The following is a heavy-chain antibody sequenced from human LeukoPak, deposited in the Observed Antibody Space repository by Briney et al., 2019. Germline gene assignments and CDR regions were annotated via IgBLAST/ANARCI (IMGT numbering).Heavy chain of an antibody. D-gene: IGHD2-2*01. CDR1: GFIFDDYA. Sequence: GGSLRLSCAVSGFIFDDYAMHWVRQAPGKGLEWVSGITWGRDNLAYAASVKGRFTISRDNAKNSLYLQMNSLRAEDMALYYCAASVGYQLLTDAFDIWGQGTMVTVSS. J-gene: IGHJ3*02. V-gene: IGHV3-9*03. CDR3: AASVGYQLLTDAFDI. CDR2: ITWGRDNL.